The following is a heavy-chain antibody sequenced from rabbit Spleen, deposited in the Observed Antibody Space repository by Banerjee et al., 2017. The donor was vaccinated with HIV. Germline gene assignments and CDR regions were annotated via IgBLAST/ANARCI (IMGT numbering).Heavy chain of an antibody. CDR3: ARDTSSSFSSYGMDL. Sequence: QSLEESGGDLVKPGASLTLTCTASGFSFSNNYYMCWVRQAPGKGLELIAFIYGDRGGSTYYASWAKGRFTVSKTSSTTVTLQLTSLTAADTATYFCARDTSSSFSSYGMDLWGQGTLVTVS. V-gene: IGHV1S40*01. D-gene: IGHD1-1*01. CDR2: IYGDRGGST. J-gene: IGHJ6*01. CDR1: GFSFSNNYY.